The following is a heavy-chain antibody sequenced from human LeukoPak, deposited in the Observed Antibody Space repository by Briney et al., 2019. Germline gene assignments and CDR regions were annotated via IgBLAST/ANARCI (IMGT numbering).Heavy chain of an antibody. CDR3: ARAYTGSDTFDP. V-gene: IGHV4-59*01. Sequence: PSETLSPTCTVSGGSISSYYWSWIRQPPGKGLEWIGYIYYSGSTNYNPSLKSRVTISVDTSKNQFSLKLSSVTAADTAVYYCARAYTGSDTFDPWGQGTLVTVSS. J-gene: IGHJ5*02. CDR2: IYYSGST. CDR1: GGSISSYY. D-gene: IGHD3-16*01.